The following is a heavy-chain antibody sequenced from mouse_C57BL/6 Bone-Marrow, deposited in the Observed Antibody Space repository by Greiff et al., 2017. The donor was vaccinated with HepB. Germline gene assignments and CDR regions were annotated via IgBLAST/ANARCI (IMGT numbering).Heavy chain of an antibody. CDR1: GYTFTSYG. CDR3: ADYDGSRFAY. CDR2: IYPRSGNT. D-gene: IGHD1-1*01. V-gene: IGHV1-81*01. Sequence: QVHVKQSGAELARPGASVKLSCKASGYTFTSYGISWVKQRTGQGLEWIGEIYPRSGNTYYNEKFKGKATLTADKSSSTAYMELRSLTSEDSAVYFCADYDGSRFAYGGQGTLVTVSA. J-gene: IGHJ3*01.